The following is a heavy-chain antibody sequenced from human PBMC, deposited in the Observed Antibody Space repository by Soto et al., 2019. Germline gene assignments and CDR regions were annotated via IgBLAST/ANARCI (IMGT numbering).Heavy chain of an antibody. D-gene: IGHD2-15*01. Sequence: ASVKVSCKASGYLFTAYSMHWVRLAPGQGLEWMGVVNPSGGSTKYAQNFQGRVTMTRDTSTTTIYMELSSLRSDDTAIYYCAXEENCGGGTCYSEYFHRWGQGTLVTVSS. CDR3: AXEENCGGGTCYSEYFHR. CDR1: GYLFTAYS. CDR2: VNPSGGST. V-gene: IGHV1-46*01. J-gene: IGHJ1*01.